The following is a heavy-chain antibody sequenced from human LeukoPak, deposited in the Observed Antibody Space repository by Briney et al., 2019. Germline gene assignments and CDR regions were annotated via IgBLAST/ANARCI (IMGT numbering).Heavy chain of an antibody. Sequence: SETLSLTCTVPGGSISSSSYYSGWIRQPPGNGLEWIGSIYYSGSTYYKPSLKSRVTISVDTSKNQCSLKASSVNAADMALYYCARIKIAVAGGFDYWGQGALVTVSS. CDR1: GGSISSSSYY. J-gene: IGHJ4*02. V-gene: IGHV4-39*01. D-gene: IGHD6-13*01. CDR3: ARIKIAVAGGFDY. CDR2: IYYSGST.